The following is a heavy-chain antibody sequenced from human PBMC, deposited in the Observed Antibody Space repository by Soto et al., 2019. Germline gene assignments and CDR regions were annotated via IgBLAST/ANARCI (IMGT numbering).Heavy chain of an antibody. V-gene: IGHV3-30*18. CDR2: ISYDGSNK. Sequence: QVQLVESGGGVVQPGRSLRLSCAASGFTFSSYGMHWVRQAPGKGLEWVAVISYDGSNKYYADSVKGRFTISRDNSKNTLYLQMNSLRAEDTAVYYCAKDYGKADAFDIWGQGTMVTVSS. CDR3: AKDYGKADAFDI. CDR1: GFTFSSYG. D-gene: IGHD1-26*01. J-gene: IGHJ3*02.